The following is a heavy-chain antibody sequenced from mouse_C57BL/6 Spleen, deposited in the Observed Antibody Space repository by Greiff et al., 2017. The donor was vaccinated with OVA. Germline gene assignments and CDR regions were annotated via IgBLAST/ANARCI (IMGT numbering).Heavy chain of an antibody. CDR2: IWSGGST. CDR3: ASTWELGRGTWFAY. J-gene: IGHJ3*01. CDR1: GFSLTSYG. D-gene: IGHD4-1*01. V-gene: IGHV2-2*01. Sequence: QVQLQQSGPGLVQPSQSLSITCTVSGFSLTSYGVHWVRQSPGKGLEWLGVIWSGGSTDYNAAFISRLSISKDNSKSQVFFKMNSLQADDPAIYYCASTWELGRGTWFAYGGQGTLVTVSA.